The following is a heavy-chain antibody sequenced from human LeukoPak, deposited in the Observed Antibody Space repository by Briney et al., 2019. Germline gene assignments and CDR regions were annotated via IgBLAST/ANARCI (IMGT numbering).Heavy chain of an antibody. J-gene: IGHJ4*02. CDR3: AKDGDRGWLLPTSFDY. CDR2: ISPSGDIT. D-gene: IGHD3-22*01. Sequence: GGTLRLSCAASGFIFSSHGMNWVRQAPGKGLEWVSGISPSGDITYYADSVKGRFTISRDNSKNTLYLQMNSLRAEDTAVYYCAKDGDRGWLLPTSFDYWGQGTLVTVSS. CDR1: GFIFSSHG. V-gene: IGHV3-23*01.